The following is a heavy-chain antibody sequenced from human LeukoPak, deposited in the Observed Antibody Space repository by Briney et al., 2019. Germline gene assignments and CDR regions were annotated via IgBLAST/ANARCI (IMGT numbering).Heavy chain of an antibody. CDR2: ISSSSSYT. CDR3: ATNSRYGDVDY. J-gene: IGHJ4*02. V-gene: IGHV3-11*06. D-gene: IGHD4-17*01. Sequence: GGSLRLSCAASGFTFSDYYMSWVRQAPGKGLEWVSYISSSSSYTNYADSVKGRFTISRDNAKNSLYLQMNSLRAEDTAVYYCATNSRYGDVDYWGQGTLVTVSS. CDR1: GFTFSDYY.